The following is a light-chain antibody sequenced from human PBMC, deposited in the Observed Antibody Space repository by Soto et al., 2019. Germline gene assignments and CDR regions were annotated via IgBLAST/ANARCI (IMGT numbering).Light chain of an antibody. V-gene: IGKV1-33*01. CDR3: QQYNSYLT. CDR2: DAS. Sequence: DIQMTQSPSSLPASVGDRVTITCQASQDISNYLNWYQQKPGKAPKLLIYDASNLESGVPSRFSGSGSGTEFTLTISSLQPDDFATYYCQQYNSYLTFGGGTKVDIK. CDR1: QDISNY. J-gene: IGKJ4*01.